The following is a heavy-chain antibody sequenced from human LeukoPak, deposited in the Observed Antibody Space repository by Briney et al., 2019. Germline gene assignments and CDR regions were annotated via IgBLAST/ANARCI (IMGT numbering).Heavy chain of an antibody. J-gene: IGHJ4*02. CDR2: IYYSGST. V-gene: IGHV4-59*01. CDR1: GGSISSYY. D-gene: IGHD5-12*01. CDR3: ARGGGYSGYDFGY. Sequence: PSETLSLTCTVSGGSISSYYWSWIRQPPGKGLEWIGYIYYSGSTNCNPSLKSRVTISVDTSKNQFSLNLSSVTAADTAVYYCARGGGYSGYDFGYWGQGTLVTVSS.